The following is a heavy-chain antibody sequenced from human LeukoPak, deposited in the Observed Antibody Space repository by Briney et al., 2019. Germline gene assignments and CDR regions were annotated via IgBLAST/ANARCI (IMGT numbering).Heavy chain of an antibody. CDR1: GFNFSSYA. D-gene: IGHD2-21*02. CDR2: ISGSGSST. Sequence: PGGSLRLSCAASGFNFSSYAMSWVRQAPGKGLEWVSAISGSGSSTYYADSVKGRFTISRDNSKNTLYLQMNSLRAEDTAVYYCARDHDYYFDYRGQGTLVTVSS. V-gene: IGHV3-23*01. J-gene: IGHJ4*02. CDR3: ARDHDYYFDY.